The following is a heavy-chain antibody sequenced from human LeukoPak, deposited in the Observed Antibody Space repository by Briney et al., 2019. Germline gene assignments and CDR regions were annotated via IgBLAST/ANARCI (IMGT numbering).Heavy chain of an antibody. D-gene: IGHD3-16*02. CDR2: INHSGST. Sequence: PSETLSLTCAVYGGSFSGYYWSWIRQPPGKGLEWIGEINHSGSTNHNPSLKSRVTISVDTSKNQFSLKLSSVTAADTAVYYCARYYDYVWGSYRYSLFDYWGQGTLVTVSS. CDR3: ARYYDYVWGSYRYSLFDY. V-gene: IGHV4-34*01. J-gene: IGHJ4*02. CDR1: GGSFSGYY.